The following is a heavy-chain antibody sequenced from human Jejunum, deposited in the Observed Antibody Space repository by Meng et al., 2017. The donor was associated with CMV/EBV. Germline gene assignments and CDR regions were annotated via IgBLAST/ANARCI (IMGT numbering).Heavy chain of an antibody. D-gene: IGHD1-26*01. J-gene: IGHJ4*02. CDR2: ISISDYK. CDR1: ALNLSNYM. V-gene: IGHV3-21*06. CDR3: GRVLKGGTYLDY. Sequence: CVASALNLSNYMLTWVRQAPGKGLEWVASISISDYKFYADSVKGRFSISRDNAKNSLYLHMSSLRGEDTAVYYCGRVLKGGTYLDYWGQGTQVTVSS.